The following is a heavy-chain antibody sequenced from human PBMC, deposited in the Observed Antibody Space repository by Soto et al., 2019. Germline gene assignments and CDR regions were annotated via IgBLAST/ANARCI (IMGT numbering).Heavy chain of an antibody. D-gene: IGHD6-6*01. J-gene: IGHJ6*03. V-gene: IGHV3-7*03. CDR2: IKQDGSEK. CDR1: GFTFSSYW. CDR3: ARGGSSSGYYYYYYMDV. Sequence: GGSLRLSCAASGFTFSSYWMSWVRQAPGKGLEWVANIKQDGSEKYYVDSVKGRFTISRDNAKNSLYLQMNSLRSEDTAVYYCARGGSSSGYYYYYYMDVWGKGTPVTVSS.